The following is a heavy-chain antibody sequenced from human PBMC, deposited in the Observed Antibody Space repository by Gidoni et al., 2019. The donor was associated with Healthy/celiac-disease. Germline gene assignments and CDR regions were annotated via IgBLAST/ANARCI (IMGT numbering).Heavy chain of an antibody. V-gene: IGHV1-46*01. D-gene: IGHD2-15*01. CDR2: INPSGGST. Sequence: QVHLVQSGAEVKKPGASVKVSCKASGYIFTSYYIHWVRQAPGQGLECRGIINPSGGSTSYAQKFQGRVTMTRDTSTSTVYMELSSLRSEGTAVYYCARGRGCSGGSCYSPYYYYGMDVWGQGTTVTVSS. J-gene: IGHJ6*02. CDR1: GYIFTSYY. CDR3: ARGRGCSGGSCYSPYYYYGMDV.